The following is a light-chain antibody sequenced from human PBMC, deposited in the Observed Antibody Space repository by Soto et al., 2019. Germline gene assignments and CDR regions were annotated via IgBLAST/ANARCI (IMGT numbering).Light chain of an antibody. Sequence: QSVLTQSPSASASLGASVKLTCTLSSGHSSYAIAWHQQQPEKGPRYLMKLNSDGSHGRGDGIPDRFSGSSSGAVRYLTISSLQSEDEADYYCQTWGTGIQVFGGGTTLTVL. CDR3: QTWGTGIQV. J-gene: IGLJ3*02. CDR1: SGHSSYA. CDR2: LNSDGSH. V-gene: IGLV4-69*01.